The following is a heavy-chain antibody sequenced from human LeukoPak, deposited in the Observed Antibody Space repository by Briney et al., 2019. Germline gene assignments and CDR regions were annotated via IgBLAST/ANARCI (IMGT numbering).Heavy chain of an antibody. V-gene: IGHV3-11*04. CDR2: IISSGSTI. D-gene: IGHD6-13*01. CDR1: GFTFSDYY. Sequence: PGGSLRLSCAASGFTFSDYYMSWIRQAPGKGLEWLSSIISSGSTIYYADSVKGRFTISRNNAKNSLYLQMNSLRAEDTAVYYCARDRSIAAAGFIDYWGQGTLVTVSS. CDR3: ARDRSIAAAGFIDY. J-gene: IGHJ4*02.